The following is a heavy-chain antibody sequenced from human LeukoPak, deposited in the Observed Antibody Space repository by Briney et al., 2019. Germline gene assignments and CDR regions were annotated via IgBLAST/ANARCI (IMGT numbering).Heavy chain of an antibody. CDR2: ISSRGGTT. V-gene: IGHV3-23*01. CDR3: AKPSNYYDSSGYFGDDAFDI. Sequence: PGGSLRLSCAASGFTFSNYAMSWVRQAPGKGLEWVSGISSRGGTTYYTDSVKGRFTISRDNSKNTLYLQMNSLRAEDTAVYYCAKPSNYYDSSGYFGDDAFDIWGQGTMVTVSS. D-gene: IGHD3-22*01. J-gene: IGHJ3*02. CDR1: GFTFSNYA.